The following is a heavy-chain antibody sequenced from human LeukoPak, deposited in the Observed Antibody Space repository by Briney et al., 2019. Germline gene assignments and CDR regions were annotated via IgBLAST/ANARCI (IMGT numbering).Heavy chain of an antibody. J-gene: IGHJ4*02. CDR2: IYSGGST. CDR3: ARDGSSGYYYAYFDC. CDR1: GFTVSSTY. V-gene: IGHV3-53*01. D-gene: IGHD3-22*01. Sequence: GGSLRLSCAVSGFTVSSTYMSWVRQAPGKGLEWVSVIYSGGSTYYADSVKGRFTISRDNSKNTLYLQMNSLRAEDTAVYYCARDGSSGYYYAYFDCWGQGTLVTVSS.